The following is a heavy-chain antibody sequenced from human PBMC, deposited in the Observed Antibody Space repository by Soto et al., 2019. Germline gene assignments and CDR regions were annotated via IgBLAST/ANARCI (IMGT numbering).Heavy chain of an antibody. CDR3: ARDGIAAAARPPHYYYGMDV. J-gene: IGHJ6*02. V-gene: IGHV1-69*13. CDR2: IIPIFGTA. Sequence: ASVKVSCKASGGTFSSYAISWVRQAPGQGLEWMGGIIPIFGTANYAQKFQGRVTITADESTSTAYMELSSLRSEDTAVYYCARDGIAAAARPPHYYYGMDVWGQGTTVTVSS. CDR1: GGTFSSYA. D-gene: IGHD6-13*01.